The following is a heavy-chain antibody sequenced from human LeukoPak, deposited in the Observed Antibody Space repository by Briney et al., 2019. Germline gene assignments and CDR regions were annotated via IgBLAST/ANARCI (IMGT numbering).Heavy chain of an antibody. CDR2: INPSGGST. CDR1: GYTFTSYY. CDR3: AGEARRPQVEYQLLYGWFDP. V-gene: IGHV1-46*01. J-gene: IGHJ5*02. D-gene: IGHD2-2*02. Sequence: GASVKVSCKASGYTFTSYYMHWVRQAPGQGLEWMGIINPSGGSTSYAQKFQGRVTMTRDTSTSTVYMELSSLRSEDTAVYYCAGEARRPQVEYQLLYGWFDPWGQGTLVTVSS.